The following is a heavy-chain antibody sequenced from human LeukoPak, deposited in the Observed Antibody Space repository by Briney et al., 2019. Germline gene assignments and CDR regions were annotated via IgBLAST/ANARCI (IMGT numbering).Heavy chain of an antibody. J-gene: IGHJ4*02. CDR1: GFTFSSYW. CDR2: IKQDGSEK. CDR3: ARSPRIPTGWGWTEYYFDY. D-gene: IGHD2-21*01. Sequence: GGSLSLSCAASGFTFSSYWMSWVRQAPGKPPAWVANIKQDGSEKYYVDSVKGRFTISRDNAKNSLYLQMNSLRAEDTAVYYCARSPRIPTGWGWTEYYFDYWGQGTLVTVSS. V-gene: IGHV3-7*03.